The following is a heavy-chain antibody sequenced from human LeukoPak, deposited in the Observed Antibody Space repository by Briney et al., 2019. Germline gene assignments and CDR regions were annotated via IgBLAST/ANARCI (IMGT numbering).Heavy chain of an antibody. CDR2: INHSGST. CDR3: ARGIPATVGIDP. CDR1: GGSFSGYY. Sequence: SETLSLTCAVYGGSFSGYYWSWIRQPPGKGLEWIGEINHSGSTNYNPSLKSRVTISVDTSKNQFSLKLSSVTAADTAVYYCARGIPATVGIDPWGQGTLVTVSS. J-gene: IGHJ5*02. V-gene: IGHV4-34*01. D-gene: IGHD2-2*01.